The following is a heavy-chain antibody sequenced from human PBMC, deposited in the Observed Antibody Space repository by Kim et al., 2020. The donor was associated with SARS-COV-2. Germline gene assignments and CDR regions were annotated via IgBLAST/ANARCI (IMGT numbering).Heavy chain of an antibody. Sequence: SETLSLTCTVSGGSISSSSYYWGWIRQPPGKGLEWIGSIYYSGSTYYNPSLKSRVTISVDTSKNQFSLKLSSVTAADTAVYYCARMEGAFDIWGQGTMVTVSS. CDR1: GGSISSSSYY. CDR3: ARMEGAFDI. D-gene: IGHD3-3*01. J-gene: IGHJ3*02. CDR2: IYYSGST. V-gene: IGHV4-39*07.